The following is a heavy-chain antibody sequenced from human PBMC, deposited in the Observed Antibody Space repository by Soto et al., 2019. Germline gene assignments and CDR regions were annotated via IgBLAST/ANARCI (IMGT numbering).Heavy chain of an antibody. J-gene: IGHJ6*02. Sequence: ASVKVSCKASGHSFTAYYMHWVRQAPGQGLEWMGWINPNSGGTKYAQRFQGRVTMTRNTSSRTVYMELSGLRSDDTAVYYCARGLIRFLDWITENYYYGMDVWGQGTTVTVSS. CDR3: ARGLIRFLDWITENYYYGMDV. CDR1: GHSFTAYY. D-gene: IGHD3-3*01. V-gene: IGHV1-2*02. CDR2: INPNSGGT.